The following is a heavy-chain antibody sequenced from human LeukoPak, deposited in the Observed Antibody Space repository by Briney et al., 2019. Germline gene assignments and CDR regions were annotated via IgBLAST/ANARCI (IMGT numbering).Heavy chain of an antibody. J-gene: IGHJ4*02. D-gene: IGHD2-2*01. CDR1: GGTFSSYA. CDR3: ARDFGCSSTRSYGRFDY. CDR2: IIPIFGTA. V-gene: IGHV1-69*05. Sequence: ASVKVSCKASGGTFSSYAISWVRQAPGQGLEWMGGIIPIFGTANYAQKFQGRVTITTDESTSTAYMELSSLRSEDTAVYYCARDFGCSSTRSYGRFDYWGQGTLVTVSS.